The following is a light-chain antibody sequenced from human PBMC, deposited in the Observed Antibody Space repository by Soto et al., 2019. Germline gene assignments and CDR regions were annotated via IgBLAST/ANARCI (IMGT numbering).Light chain of an antibody. CDR1: QSVSGNY. J-gene: IGKJ2*01. V-gene: IGKV3D-20*01. CDR3: QQSGRSPYT. Sequence: EIVLTQSPVTLSLSPGERATLSCGASQSVSGNYLAWYQQKPGLAPRLLIYDASSRATGIPDRFSGSGSGTDFTLTISRLAPEDFAVYYCQQSGRSPYTFGQGTKLEIK. CDR2: DAS.